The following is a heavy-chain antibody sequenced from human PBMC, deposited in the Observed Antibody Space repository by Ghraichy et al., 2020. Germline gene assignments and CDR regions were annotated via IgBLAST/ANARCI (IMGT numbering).Heavy chain of an antibody. V-gene: IGHV3-23*01. J-gene: IGHJ6*02. CDR2: ISGSGGST. D-gene: IGHD6-13*01. CDR3: AKGIAAGTTTISYYYNGMDV. CDR1: GFTFSNYV. Sequence: GVLRLSCAASGFTFSNYVLSWVRQAPGKGLEWVSAISGSGGSTYFPDSVKGRFTISRDNSKNTVSLQMNSLRAEDTAVYYCAKGIAAGTTTISYYYNGMDVWGQGTTVTVSS.